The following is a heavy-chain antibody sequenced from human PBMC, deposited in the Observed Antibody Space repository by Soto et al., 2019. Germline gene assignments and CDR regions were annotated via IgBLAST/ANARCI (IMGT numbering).Heavy chain of an antibody. CDR1: GYSISSGYY. Sequence: PSETLSLTCAVSGYSISSGYYWGWIRQPPGKGLEWIGSIYHSGSTYYNPSLKSRVTISRDNSKNTLYLQMNSLRAEDTAVYYCAKDPNEHYSSGWFDYWGQGTLVTVSS. J-gene: IGHJ4*02. CDR3: AKDPNEHYSSGWFDY. CDR2: IYHSGST. D-gene: IGHD6-19*01. V-gene: IGHV4-38-2*02.